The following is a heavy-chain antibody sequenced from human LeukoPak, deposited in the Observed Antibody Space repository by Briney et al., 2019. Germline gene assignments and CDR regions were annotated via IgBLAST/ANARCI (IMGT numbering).Heavy chain of an antibody. CDR1: GFTFNNYN. CDR2: ITSSGTYI. J-gene: IGHJ4*02. Sequence: KTGGSLRLSCAASGFTFNNYNMNWVRQAPGKALEWVSSITSSGTYIFYADSVKGRFTISRDNAKNSLYLQMNSLGPEDTAVYYCARDRLHYGEYEKTFDYWGQGTLVTVSS. V-gene: IGHV3-21*01. D-gene: IGHD4-17*01. CDR3: ARDRLHYGEYEKTFDY.